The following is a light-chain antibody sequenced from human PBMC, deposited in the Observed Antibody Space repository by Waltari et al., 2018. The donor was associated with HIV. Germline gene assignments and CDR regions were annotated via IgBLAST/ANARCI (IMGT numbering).Light chain of an antibody. CDR2: EVY. J-gene: IGLJ3*02. Sequence: QSALTQPPSASGSAGQSVTISCNGSSSDMGGYDFVSWFQKHPGKAPKLVIYEVYKRPAGFPDRFSGSKSCNTASLTVSGLQAEEEAYYHCSSYAGNYNLVFGGGTKLTVL. CDR1: SSDMGGYDF. V-gene: IGLV2-8*01. CDR3: SSYAGNYNLV.